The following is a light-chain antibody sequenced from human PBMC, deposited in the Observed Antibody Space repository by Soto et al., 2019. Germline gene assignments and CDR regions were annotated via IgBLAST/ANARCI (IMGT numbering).Light chain of an antibody. J-gene: IGLJ7*01. CDR3: AAWDDSLNGPV. Sequence: QSVLTQPPSASGTPGQRVTISCSGGTSDIGSNTVNWYQQLPGTAPKLLIYSNDQRPSGVPDRFSGSKSGTSASLAISGLQSEDEAVYSCAAWDDSLNGPVFGGGTQLPVL. V-gene: IGLV1-44*01. CDR2: SND. CDR1: TSDIGSNT.